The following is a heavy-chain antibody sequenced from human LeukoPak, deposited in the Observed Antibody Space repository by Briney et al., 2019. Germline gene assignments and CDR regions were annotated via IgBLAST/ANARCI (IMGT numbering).Heavy chain of an antibody. CDR1: GNTFTSYG. CDR2: ISAYNGNT. V-gene: IGHV1-18*01. D-gene: IGHD5-18*01. Sequence: GASVKVSCKASGNTFTSYGISWVRQAPGQGLEWMGWISAYNGNTNYAQKLQGRVTMTTDTSTSTAYMELRSLRSDNTAVYYCARGIQLWLPYAYFDYRGQGTLVTVSS. J-gene: IGHJ4*02. CDR3: ARGIQLWLPYAYFDY.